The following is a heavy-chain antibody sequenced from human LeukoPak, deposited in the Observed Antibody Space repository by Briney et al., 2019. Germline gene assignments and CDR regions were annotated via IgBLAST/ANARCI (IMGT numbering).Heavy chain of an antibody. CDR1: GSSISSDYY. CDR2: ISHGGST. D-gene: IGHD3-3*01. CDR3: AGAPYNFWSTYLDY. J-gene: IGHJ4*02. Sequence: SETLSLTCAVSGSSISSDYYWGWIRQPPGKGLEWIGSISHGGSTYYSPSLKSRLTISEDTSKNQFSLNLSSVTAADTAVYYCAGAPYNFWSTYLDYWGQGTLVTASS. V-gene: IGHV4-38-2*01.